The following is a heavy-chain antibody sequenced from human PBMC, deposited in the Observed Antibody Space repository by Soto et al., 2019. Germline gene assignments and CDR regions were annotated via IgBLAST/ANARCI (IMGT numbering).Heavy chain of an antibody. CDR2: IIPIFGTA. Sequence: QVQLVQSWAEVKKPGSSVKVSCKASGGTFSSYAISWVRQAPGQGLEWMGGIIPIFGTANYAQKFQGSVTITADESTSTAYMELSSLRSEDRAVYYCEREYSSSGWGVRGVYYFDYWGQGTLVTVSS. CDR3: EREYSSSGWGVRGVYYFDY. CDR1: GGTFSSYA. J-gene: IGHJ4*01. V-gene: IGHV1-69*01. D-gene: IGHD6-6*01.